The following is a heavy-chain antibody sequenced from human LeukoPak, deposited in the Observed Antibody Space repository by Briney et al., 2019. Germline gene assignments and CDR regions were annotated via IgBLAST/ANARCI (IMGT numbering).Heavy chain of an antibody. J-gene: IGHJ6*03. Sequence: KPSETLSLTCTVSGVSISSYSWSWIRQPPGKGLEWIGYIYYSGSTNYNPSLKSRVTISVDTSKNQFSLKVSSVTAADTAVYYCARAPGNDYYPYYYMDVWGKGTTVTVSS. CDR2: IYYSGST. D-gene: IGHD4/OR15-4a*01. V-gene: IGHV4-59*01. CDR3: ARAPGNDYYPYYYMDV. CDR1: GVSISSYS.